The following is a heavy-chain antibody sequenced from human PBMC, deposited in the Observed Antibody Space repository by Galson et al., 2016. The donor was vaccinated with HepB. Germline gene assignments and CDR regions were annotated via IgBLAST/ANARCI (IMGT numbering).Heavy chain of an antibody. V-gene: IGHV3-48*02. CDR1: GFMFSSYS. D-gene: IGHD1-14*01. J-gene: IGHJ3*01. Sequence: SLRLSCAASGFMFSSYSMNWVRQAPGKGLEWIAYISGSRSTIYYADSVKGRFTVSRDNGKKSLYLQMNSLRDEDTAMYYCARDQNREKDVWGQGTMVTVSS. CDR3: ARDQNREKDV. CDR2: ISGSRSTI.